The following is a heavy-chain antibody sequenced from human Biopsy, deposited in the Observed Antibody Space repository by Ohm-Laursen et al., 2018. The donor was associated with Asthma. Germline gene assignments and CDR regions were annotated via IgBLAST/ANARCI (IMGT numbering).Heavy chain of an antibody. CDR1: GGSVSSGSYY. V-gene: IGHV4-61*01. CDR2: ISCSGST. Sequence: SQTLSLTCTVSGGSVSSGSYYWSWIPQPTGKGLAWVGYISCSGSTDSNPSLKSRLTISMNTSKNQFSLKLSSVTAADTAVYYCARVPTTLRYFDLWGRGTLVTVSS. J-gene: IGHJ2*01. D-gene: IGHD2-15*01. CDR3: ARVPTTLRYFDL.